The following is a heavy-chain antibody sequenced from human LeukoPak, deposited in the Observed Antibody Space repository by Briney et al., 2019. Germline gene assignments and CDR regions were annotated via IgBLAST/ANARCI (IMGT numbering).Heavy chain of an antibody. Sequence: GGSLRLSCAASGFTFDDYDMHWVRHAPGKGLEWVSLISRDGGSTYYADSVKGRFTISRDNSKNSLYLQMNSLRTEDTALYYCAKDQGSSGYYYVSWFDPWGQGTPVTVSS. CDR3: AKDQGSSGYYYVSWFDP. D-gene: IGHD3-22*01. CDR2: ISRDGGST. V-gene: IGHV3-43*02. J-gene: IGHJ5*02. CDR1: GFTFDDYD.